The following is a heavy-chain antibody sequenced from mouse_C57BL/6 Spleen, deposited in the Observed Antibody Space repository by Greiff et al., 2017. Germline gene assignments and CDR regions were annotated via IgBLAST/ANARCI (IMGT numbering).Heavy chain of an antibody. Sequence: DVKLQESGGDLVKPGGSLKLSCAASGFTFSSYGMSWVRQTPDKRLEWVATISSGGSYTYYPDSVKGRFTISRDNAKKTLYLQMSSLKSEETAMYYCARDAGTGFDYWGQGTTLTVSS. V-gene: IGHV5-6*02. J-gene: IGHJ2*01. CDR3: ARDAGTGFDY. CDR1: GFTFSSYG. D-gene: IGHD3-3*01. CDR2: ISSGGSYT.